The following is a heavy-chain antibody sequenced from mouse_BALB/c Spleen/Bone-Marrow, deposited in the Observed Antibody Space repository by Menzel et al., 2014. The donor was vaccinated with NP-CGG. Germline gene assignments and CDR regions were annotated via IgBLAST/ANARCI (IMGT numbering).Heavy chain of an antibody. CDR1: GYTSTSYD. D-gene: IGHD2-14*01. CDR2: IFPGDGGT. J-gene: IGHJ3*01. CDR3: ARNYRCAWFAY. V-gene: IGHV1-85*01. Sequence: QVQLQQSGAELVKPGASVKLSCKASGYTSTSYDINWVRQRPEQGLEWIGWIFPGDGGTKCNEKFKGKATLTTDKSSSTAYMQVNRLTFEGSAFYFCARNYRCAWFAYWGQGTLVTVSA.